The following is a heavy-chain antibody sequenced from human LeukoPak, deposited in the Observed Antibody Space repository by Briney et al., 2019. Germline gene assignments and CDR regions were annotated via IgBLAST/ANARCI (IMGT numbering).Heavy chain of an antibody. Sequence: SGGSLRLSCAASGFTFSGSAMHWVRQASGKGLEWVGRIRSEANSHATAYAASVKGRFTISRDDSKNTAYLQMNSLKTEDTAVYYCTTRGYSGYDLYYYYGMDVWGQGTTVTVSS. CDR3: TTRGYSGYDLYYYYGMDV. CDR2: IRSEANSHAT. CDR1: GFTFSGSA. D-gene: IGHD5-12*01. V-gene: IGHV3-73*01. J-gene: IGHJ6*02.